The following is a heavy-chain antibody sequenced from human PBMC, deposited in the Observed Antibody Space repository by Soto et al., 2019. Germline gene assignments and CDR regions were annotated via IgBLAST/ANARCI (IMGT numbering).Heavy chain of an antibody. CDR1: RFTFSNYA. D-gene: IGHD6-13*01. V-gene: IGHV3-23*01. CDR2: ISGSGGST. CDR3: AKESWDRTLAPIDY. J-gene: IGHJ4*02. Sequence: EVQLLESGGGLVQPGGSLRLSCAASRFTFSNYAMNWVRQAPGKGLEWVSVISGSGGSTYYADSVKGRFTISRDNSKNNLYLQMNSLRAEDTALYYCAKESWDRTLAPIDYWGQGTLVAVSS.